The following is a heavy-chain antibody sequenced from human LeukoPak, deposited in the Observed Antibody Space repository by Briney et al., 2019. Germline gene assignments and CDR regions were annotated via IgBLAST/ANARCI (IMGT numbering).Heavy chain of an antibody. Sequence: GSLRLSCAASGFTFSSYSMNWVRQAPGKGLEWVSSISSSSSYIYYADSVKGRFAISRDNAKNSLYLQMNSLRAEDTAVYYCARFVVVPAAYYYMDVWGKGTTVTVSS. J-gene: IGHJ6*03. CDR3: ARFVVVPAAYYYMDV. CDR1: GFTFSSYS. CDR2: ISSSSSYI. V-gene: IGHV3-21*01. D-gene: IGHD2-2*01.